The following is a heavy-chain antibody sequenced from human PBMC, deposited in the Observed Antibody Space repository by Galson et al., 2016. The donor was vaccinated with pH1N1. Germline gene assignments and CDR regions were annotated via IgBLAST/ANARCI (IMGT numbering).Heavy chain of an antibody. CDR2: INTGSGYT. V-gene: IGHV1-3*04. D-gene: IGHD3-16*01. CDR3: GRDGLTMITFGVPGNYFDY. CDR1: GYTFTSYA. J-gene: IGHJ4*02. Sequence: SVKVSCKASGYTFTSYAIHWVRQAPGQRLEWIGWINTGSGYTKYSQKFHDRITITKDTSASTVYLELSSLRSEDTAVYYCGRDGLTMITFGVPGNYFDYWGQGTLVTVSS.